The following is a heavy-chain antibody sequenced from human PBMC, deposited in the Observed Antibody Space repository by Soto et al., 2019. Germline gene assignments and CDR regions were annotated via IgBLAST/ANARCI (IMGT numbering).Heavy chain of an antibody. CDR2: IYPGDSDT. CDR3: ARLHHDYGDYGPIDY. J-gene: IGHJ4*02. Sequence: PGESLKISCQGSGYSFTSYWIGWVRQMPGKGLEWMGIIYPGDSDTRYSPSFQGQVTISADKSISTAYLQWSSLKASDTAMYYCARLHHDYGDYGPIDYWGQGTLVTVSS. CDR1: GYSFTSYW. V-gene: IGHV5-51*01. D-gene: IGHD4-17*01.